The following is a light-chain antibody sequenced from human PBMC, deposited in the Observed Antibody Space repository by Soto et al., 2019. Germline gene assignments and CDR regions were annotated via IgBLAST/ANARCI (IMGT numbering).Light chain of an antibody. CDR2: DAS. J-gene: IGKJ1*01. Sequence: EIVLTQSPATLSLSPGERATLSCRASQSVSSFLAWYQQKPGQAPRLLISDASNRATGIPGRFSGSGSGTDFSLTMSSLEPEDFAVYYCQQRSNWPWTFGQGTKVEIK. CDR3: QQRSNWPWT. CDR1: QSVSSF. V-gene: IGKV3-11*01.